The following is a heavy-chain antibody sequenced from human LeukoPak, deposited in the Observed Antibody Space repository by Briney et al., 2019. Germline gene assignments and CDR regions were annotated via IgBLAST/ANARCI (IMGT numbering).Heavy chain of an antibody. J-gene: IGHJ4*02. CDR1: GFTFSNAW. D-gene: IGHD5-12*01. V-gene: IGHV3-15*01. Sequence: GGSLRHSCAASGFTFSNAWMSWVRQAPGKGLEWVGRIKSKTDGGTTDYAAPVKGRFTISRDDSKNTLYLQMNSLKTEDTAVYYCTTKGYSGYDLGIIDYWGQGTLVTVSS. CDR2: IKSKTDGGTT. CDR3: TTKGYSGYDLGIIDY.